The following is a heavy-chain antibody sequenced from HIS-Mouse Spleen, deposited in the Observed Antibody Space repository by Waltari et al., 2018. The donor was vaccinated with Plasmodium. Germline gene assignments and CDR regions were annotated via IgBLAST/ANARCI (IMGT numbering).Heavy chain of an antibody. CDR3: ARVTSSGVYWYFDL. Sequence: QVQLQQWGAGLLKPSETLSLTCAVHGGSFSGYSCSWIRQPPGKGLEWIGEINHSGSTNYNPSLKSRVTISVDTSKNQFSLKLSSVTAADTAVYYCARVTSSGVYWYFDLWGRGTLVTVSS. J-gene: IGHJ2*01. CDR1: GGSFSGYS. V-gene: IGHV4-34*01. CDR2: INHSGST. D-gene: IGHD3-3*01.